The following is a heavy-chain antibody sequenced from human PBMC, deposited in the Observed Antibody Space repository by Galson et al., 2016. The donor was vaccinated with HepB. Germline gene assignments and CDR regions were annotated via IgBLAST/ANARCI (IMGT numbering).Heavy chain of an antibody. CDR2: INTDTGNP. CDR3: ARRYSSSWEEPAFDY. J-gene: IGHJ4*02. D-gene: IGHD6-13*01. V-gene: IGHV7-4-1*02. CDR1: GYSFTSYI. Sequence: SVKASCKASGYSFTSYIMNWVRQAPGHGLEWMGWINTDTGNPTYAQGFTGRFVFSLDTSVSTACLQISSLKAEDTALYYCARRYSSSWEEPAFDYWGQGTLVTVSS.